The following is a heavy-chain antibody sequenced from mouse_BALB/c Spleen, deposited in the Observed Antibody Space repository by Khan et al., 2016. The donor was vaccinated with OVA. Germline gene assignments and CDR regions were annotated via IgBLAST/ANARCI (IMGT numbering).Heavy chain of an antibody. V-gene: IGHV5-6-4*01. D-gene: IGHD1-1*01. CDR2: ITSGGSYT. J-gene: IGHJ2*01. Sequence: EVKLVESGGGLVKPGGSLKLSCAASGFTFSSYSMSWVRQTPEKRLEWVATITSGGSYTYYPDSVKGRFTISRDNARNTLYLQMSSLKSEDTAMXYCSRDRNYYGSSFYFDYWGQGTTLTVSS. CDR1: GFTFSSYS. CDR3: SRDRNYYGSSFYFDY.